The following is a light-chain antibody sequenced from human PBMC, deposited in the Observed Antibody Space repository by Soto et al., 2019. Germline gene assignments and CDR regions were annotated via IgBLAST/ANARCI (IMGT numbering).Light chain of an antibody. Sequence: SYVLTQPPSVSVAPGKAARITCGGNNIGSKSVHWYQQKPCQAPLLVIYYDRDRPSGIPERFSGSNSGNTATLTISRVEAGDEADYYCQLWDGGSGHRVFGGGTKLTVL. V-gene: IGLV3-21*04. CDR1: NIGSKS. CDR2: YDR. J-gene: IGLJ2*01. CDR3: QLWDGGSGHRV.